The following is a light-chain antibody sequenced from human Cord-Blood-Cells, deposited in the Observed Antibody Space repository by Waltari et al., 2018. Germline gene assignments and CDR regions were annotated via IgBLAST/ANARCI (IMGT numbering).Light chain of an antibody. J-gene: IGLJ2*01. CDR2: DVS. Sequence: QPALTQPASASGSPGQSITISCTGTSSDVGGYNYVSWYQQHPGKAPKLMVYDVSNRPSGVSNRFSGAKSGNTASLTISGLQAEDEADYYCSSYTSSSTVVFGGGTKLTVL. CDR3: SSYTSSSTVV. V-gene: IGLV2-14*01. CDR1: SSDVGGYNY.